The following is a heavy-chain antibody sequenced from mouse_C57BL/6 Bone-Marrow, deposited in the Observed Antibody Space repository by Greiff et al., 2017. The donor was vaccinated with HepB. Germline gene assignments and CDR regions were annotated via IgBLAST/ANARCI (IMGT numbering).Heavy chain of an antibody. V-gene: IGHV1-82*01. J-gene: IGHJ3*01. Sequence: QVQLQQSGPELVKPGASVKLSCKASGYAFSSSWMNWVKQRPGKGLEWIGRIHPGDGDTNYNGNFKGKATLTADKSSSTAYMQLSSLTSEDSAVYFCARSFAYWGQGTMVTVSA. CDR3: ARSFAY. CDR2: IHPGDGDT. CDR1: GYAFSSSW.